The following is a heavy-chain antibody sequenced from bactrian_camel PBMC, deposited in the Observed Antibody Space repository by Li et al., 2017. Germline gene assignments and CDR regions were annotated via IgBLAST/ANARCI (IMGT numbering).Heavy chain of an antibody. CDR3: AAESWVHDGDCRASGD. D-gene: IGHD6*01. Sequence: VQLVESGGGLVQPGGSLTLSCAASGFTFSGYWMYWVRQAPGKGLEWVSGIDSSGGTTYYADSVKGRFTVSQDNAKSTLYLQMNSLKSEDTAVYYCAAESWVHDGDCRASGDWGQGTQVTVS. V-gene: IGHV3S1*01. CDR1: GFTFSGYW. CDR2: IDSSGGTT. J-gene: IGHJ4*01.